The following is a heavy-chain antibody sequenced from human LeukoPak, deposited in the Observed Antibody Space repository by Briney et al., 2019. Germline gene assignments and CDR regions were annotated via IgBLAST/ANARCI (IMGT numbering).Heavy chain of an antibody. Sequence: ASVKVSCKASGYTFTSYAMHWVRQAPGQRLEWMGWINAGNGNTKYSQKFQGRVTITRDTSASTAYMELSSLRSEDTAVYYCVRAMAPLDTFNYQYAMDVWGQGTMVTVSS. CDR2: INAGNGNT. V-gene: IGHV1-3*01. J-gene: IGHJ6*02. CDR1: GYTFTSYA. D-gene: IGHD5-24*01. CDR3: VRAMAPLDTFNYQYAMDV.